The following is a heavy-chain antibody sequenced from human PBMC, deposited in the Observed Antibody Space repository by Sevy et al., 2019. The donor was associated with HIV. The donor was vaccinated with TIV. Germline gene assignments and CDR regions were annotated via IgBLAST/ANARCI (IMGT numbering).Heavy chain of an antibody. CDR2: FDPKDGET. D-gene: IGHD3-22*01. CDR1: GHTLPEIS. CDR3: ATAREYYEDNSGYFDY. V-gene: IGHV1-24*01. J-gene: IGHJ4*02. Sequence: ASVKVSCKVSGHTLPEISMHWVRQTPGRGLEWMGRFDPKDGETIYAQKFQGRITMHEDTSTDKAYLELSSLGSEDTAVYYCATAREYYEDNSGYFDYWGRGTLVIASS.